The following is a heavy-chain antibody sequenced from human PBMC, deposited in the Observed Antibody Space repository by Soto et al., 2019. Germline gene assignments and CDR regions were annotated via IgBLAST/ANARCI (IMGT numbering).Heavy chain of an antibody. V-gene: IGHV1-69*01. CDR3: ARDSGGTTVAFGMDV. J-gene: IGHJ6*02. D-gene: IGHD4-17*01. CDR1: GGTFSSYA. Sequence: QVQLVQSGAEVKKPGSSVKVSCKASGGTFSSYAISWVRQAPGQGLEWMGGIIPIFGTANYAQKFQGRVTITADEATSTAYMELSSLRSEDTSVYYCARDSGGTTVAFGMDVWGQGTRVTVSS. CDR2: IIPIFGTA.